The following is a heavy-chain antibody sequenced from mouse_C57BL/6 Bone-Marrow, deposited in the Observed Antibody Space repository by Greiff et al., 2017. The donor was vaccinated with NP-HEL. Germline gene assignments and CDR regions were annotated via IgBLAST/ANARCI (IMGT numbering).Heavy chain of an antibody. Sequence: VQLQQPGAELVRPGEGGKRGGKESGYTFTSYWMHSVQQRPIPVRSWIANLYPSDSETNYNQKFKDKATLTVDKSSSTAYMQLSSLTSEDSAVYYCARGGVALDYRGQGTTLTVSS. CDR1: GYTFTSYW. V-gene: IGHV1-52*01. CDR3: ARGGVALDY. CDR2: LYPSDSET. J-gene: IGHJ2*01. D-gene: IGHD1-1*01.